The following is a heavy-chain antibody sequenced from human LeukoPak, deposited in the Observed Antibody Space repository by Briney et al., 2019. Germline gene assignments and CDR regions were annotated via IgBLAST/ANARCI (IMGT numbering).Heavy chain of an antibody. CDR2: IKSKTDGGTT. CDR3: TSYCSTSCYRDY. CDR1: GFTFSNAW. V-gene: IGHV3-15*01. D-gene: IGHD2-2*01. Sequence: GGSLRLSCAASGFTFSNAWMSWVRQAPGKGLEWVGRIKSKTDGGTTDYAAPVKGRFTISRDDSTNTLYLQMNSLKTEDTAVYYCTSYCSTSCYRDYWGQGTLVTVSS. J-gene: IGHJ4*02.